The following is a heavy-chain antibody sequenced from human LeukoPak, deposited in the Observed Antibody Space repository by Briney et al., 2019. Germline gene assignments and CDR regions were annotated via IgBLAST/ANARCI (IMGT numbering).Heavy chain of an antibody. J-gene: IGHJ5*02. CDR2: MNPSSGNT. CDR3: ARAGRITMVRGVIRYNWFDH. Sequence: ASVKVSCKASGYTFTSYDINWVRQATGQGLEWMGWMNPSSGNTGYAQKFQGRVTMTRNTSISTAYMELSSLRSEDTAVHYCARAGRITMVRGVIRYNWFDHWGQGTLVTVSS. D-gene: IGHD3-10*01. V-gene: IGHV1-8*01. CDR1: GYTFTSYD.